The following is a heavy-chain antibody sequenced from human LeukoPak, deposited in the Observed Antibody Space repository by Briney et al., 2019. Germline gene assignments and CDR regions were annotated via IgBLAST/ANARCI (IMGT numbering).Heavy chain of an antibody. V-gene: IGHV1-2*02. CDR3: ARDQENNWFDP. J-gene: IGHJ5*02. CDR2: IDPNTGGT. D-gene: IGHD5-24*01. CDR1: GYSFIDYY. Sequence: ASVKVSCEASGYSFIDYYIHWVRQAPGQGLEWIARIDPNTGGTSYAQNFRGRVTMSRETSITTAHMELTGLTSDDTAVYYCARDQENNWFDPWGHGTLVTVSS.